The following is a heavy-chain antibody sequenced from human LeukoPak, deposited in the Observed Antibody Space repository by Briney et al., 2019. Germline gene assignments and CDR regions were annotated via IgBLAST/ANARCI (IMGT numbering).Heavy chain of an antibody. J-gene: IGHJ4*02. CDR3: AKWRRGHYYGSGTELDY. CDR2: ISDDGSNK. CDR1: GFTFSSYW. V-gene: IGHV3-30*18. D-gene: IGHD3-10*01. Sequence: GGSLRLSCAASGFTFSSYWMSWVRQAPGKGLEWVALISDDGSNKQYADSVKGRFAISRDNSKNTLYLQMNSLRTEDTAVYYCAKWRRGHYYGSGTELDYWGQGTLVTVSS.